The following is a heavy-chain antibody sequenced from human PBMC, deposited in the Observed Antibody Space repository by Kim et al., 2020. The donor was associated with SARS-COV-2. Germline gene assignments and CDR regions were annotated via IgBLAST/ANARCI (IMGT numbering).Heavy chain of an antibody. CDR2: IKQDGSEK. CDR3: AREVLLWFGGAYGMDV. Sequence: GGSLRLSCAASGFTFSSYWMSWVRQAPGKGLEWVANIKQDGSEKYYVDSVKGRFTISRDNAKNSLYLQMNSLRAEDTAVYYCAREVLLWFGGAYGMDVWGQGTTVTVSS. D-gene: IGHD3-10*01. V-gene: IGHV3-7*01. CDR1: GFTFSSYW. J-gene: IGHJ6*02.